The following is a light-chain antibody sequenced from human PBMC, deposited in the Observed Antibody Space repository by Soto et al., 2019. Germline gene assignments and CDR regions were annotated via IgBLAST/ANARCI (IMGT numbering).Light chain of an antibody. CDR3: QQRSNWPLA. Sequence: EIVLTQSPATLSLSPGERATLSCRASQSVSSYLAWYQQKPGQAPRLLIYDASNRAPGIPARFSGSGSGTDFTHTISSLEPEDFAVYYCQQRSNWPLAFGGGTKVEIK. V-gene: IGKV3-11*01. CDR1: QSVSSY. CDR2: DAS. J-gene: IGKJ4*01.